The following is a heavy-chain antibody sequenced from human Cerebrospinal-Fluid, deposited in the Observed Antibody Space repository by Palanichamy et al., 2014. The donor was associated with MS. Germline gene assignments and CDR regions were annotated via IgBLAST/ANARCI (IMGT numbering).Heavy chain of an antibody. J-gene: IGHJ4*02. D-gene: IGHD5-18*01. Sequence: QVQLVQSAAEVRKPGASVTVSCKASGYTFSNYFMHWVRRAPGQGLEWIGIINLSGGGTAYAQRFQGKVTMTRDTSRSTAYLELSSQMSEDTAVYYCARAPQYSSLDYWGQGTLVTVSS. CDR3: ARAPQYSSLDY. CDR2: INLSGGGT. V-gene: IGHV1-46*01. CDR1: GYTFSNYF.